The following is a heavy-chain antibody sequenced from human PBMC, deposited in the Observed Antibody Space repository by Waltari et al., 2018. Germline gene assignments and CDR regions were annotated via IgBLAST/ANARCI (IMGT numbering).Heavy chain of an antibody. Sequence: EVQLVESGGGLVQPGGSLRLSCAASGFTFSSYWMHWVRQAPGKVLVWVSNINSDVISTSYADSVKGRFTISRDNAKNTLYLQMNSLRVEDTAVYYCARELSSGYYPRAFDYWGQGTLVTVSS. CDR1: GFTFSSYW. D-gene: IGHD3-22*01. V-gene: IGHV3-74*01. CDR3: ARELSSGYYPRAFDY. J-gene: IGHJ4*02. CDR2: INSDVIST.